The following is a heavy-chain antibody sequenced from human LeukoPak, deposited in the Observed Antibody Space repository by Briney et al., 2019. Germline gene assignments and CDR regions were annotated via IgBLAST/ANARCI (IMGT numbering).Heavy chain of an antibody. CDR2: LPPDGSYQ. Sequence: PGGSLRLSCAASGFTFSDYTMQWVRQAPGKGLEWVALLPPDGSYQYYADSLKGRFTISIDNFKNALYLQMNSLSREDTAVYYCARGLHYRSWYVGRWGQRALLSVSS. J-gene: IGHJ4*02. D-gene: IGHD6-13*01. CDR3: ARGLHYRSWYVGR. CDR1: GFTFSDYT. V-gene: IGHV3-30*04.